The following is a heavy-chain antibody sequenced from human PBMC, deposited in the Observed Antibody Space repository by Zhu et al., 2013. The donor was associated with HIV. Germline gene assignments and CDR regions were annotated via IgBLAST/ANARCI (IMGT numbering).Heavy chain of an antibody. CDR2: INPSGGST. Sequence: QVQLVQSGAEVKKPGASVKVSCKASGYTFTSYYMHWVRQAPGQGLEWMGIINPSGGSTSYAQKFQGRVTMTRDTSTSTVYMELSSLRSEDTAVYYCARDREMATMRGAFDIWGQGTMVTVSS. CDR1: GYTFTSYY. V-gene: IGHV1-46*01. CDR3: ARDREMATMRGAFDI. D-gene: IGHD5-12*01. J-gene: IGHJ3*02.